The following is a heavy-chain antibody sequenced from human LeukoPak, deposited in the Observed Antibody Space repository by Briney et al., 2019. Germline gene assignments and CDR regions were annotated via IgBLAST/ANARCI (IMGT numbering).Heavy chain of an antibody. J-gene: IGHJ3*02. Sequence: ASVKVSCKASGYTFTSYYMHWVRQAPGQGLEWLGIINPSGGSTSYAQKFQGRVTMTRDTSISTAYMELSRLRSDDTAVYYCARVLLRFLEWFPRDAFDIWGQGTMVTVSS. D-gene: IGHD3-3*01. CDR1: GYTFTSYY. CDR3: ARVLLRFLEWFPRDAFDI. V-gene: IGHV1-46*01. CDR2: INPSGGST.